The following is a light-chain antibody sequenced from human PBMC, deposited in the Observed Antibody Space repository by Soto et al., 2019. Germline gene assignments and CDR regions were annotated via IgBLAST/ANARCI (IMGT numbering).Light chain of an antibody. V-gene: IGLV2-8*01. Sequence: QPVLTQPPSASGSPGQSVTISCTGTSSDVGAYNFVSWYQQHPGKAPKLMIYEVNKRPSGVPDRFSGSKSGNTASLTVSGLQAEDEADYFCNSYAGSNNFVVFGGGTKLTVL. J-gene: IGLJ2*01. CDR3: NSYAGSNNFVV. CDR2: EVN. CDR1: SSDVGAYNF.